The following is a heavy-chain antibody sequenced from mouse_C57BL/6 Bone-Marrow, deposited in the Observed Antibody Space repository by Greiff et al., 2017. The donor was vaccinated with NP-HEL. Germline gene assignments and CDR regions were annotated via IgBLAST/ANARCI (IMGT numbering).Heavy chain of an antibody. CDR1: GYTFTNYW. Sequence: VQLQESGAELVRPGTSVKMSCKASGYTFTNYWIGWAKQRPGHGLEWIGDIFPGGGYTNYNEKFKGKATLTADKSSSTAYMQFSSLTSEDSAIYYCARTGGAMDYWGQGTSVTVSS. CDR2: IFPGGGYT. J-gene: IGHJ4*01. V-gene: IGHV1-63*01. CDR3: ARTGGAMDY.